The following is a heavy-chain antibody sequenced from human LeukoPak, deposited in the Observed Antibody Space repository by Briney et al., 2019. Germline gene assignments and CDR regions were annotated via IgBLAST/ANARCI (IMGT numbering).Heavy chain of an antibody. D-gene: IGHD6-13*01. Sequence: GESLKISFKGSGYSFTSYWIGWVRQMPGKGLGWMGIIYPGDSDTRYSPSFQGQVTISADKSISTAYLQWSSLKASDTAMYYCARVPRAAFNWFDPWGQGTLVTVSS. CDR1: GYSFTSYW. CDR3: ARVPRAAFNWFDP. V-gene: IGHV5-51*01. CDR2: IYPGDSDT. J-gene: IGHJ5*02.